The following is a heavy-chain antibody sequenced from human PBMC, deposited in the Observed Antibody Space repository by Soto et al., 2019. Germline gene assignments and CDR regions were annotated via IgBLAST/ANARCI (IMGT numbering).Heavy chain of an antibody. CDR1: GYTFTSYD. J-gene: IGHJ6*02. CDR3: ARGDNAFWSGPSRCYGMDV. Sequence: ASVKVSCKASGYTFTSYDINWVRQATGQGLEWMGWMNPNSGNTGYAQKFQGRVTMTRNNSISTAYMELSSLRSEDTAVYYCARGDNAFWSGPSRCYGMDVWGQGTTVTVSS. V-gene: IGHV1-8*01. D-gene: IGHD3-3*01. CDR2: MNPNSGNT.